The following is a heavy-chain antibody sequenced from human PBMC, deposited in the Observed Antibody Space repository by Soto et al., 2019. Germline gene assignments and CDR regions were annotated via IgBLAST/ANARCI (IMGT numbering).Heavy chain of an antibody. D-gene: IGHD2-15*01. Sequence: GGSLSLSCAASGFTFSSYWMHWVRQAPGRGLVWVSRIDSDGSSTNYADSVKGRFTISRDNAKNTLYLQMDSLRVEDTAVYYCARAFLATFDYWGHGPLVTVSS. J-gene: IGHJ4*01. CDR3: ARAFLATFDY. CDR2: IDSDGSST. CDR1: GFTFSSYW. V-gene: IGHV3-74*01.